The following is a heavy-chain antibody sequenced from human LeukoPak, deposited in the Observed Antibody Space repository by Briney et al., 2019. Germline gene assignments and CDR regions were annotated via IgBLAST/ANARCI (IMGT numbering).Heavy chain of an antibody. CDR2: IYYSGST. J-gene: IGHJ5*02. Sequence: PSQTLSLTCTVSGGSISRGGYYWSWIRQHPGKGLEWIGYIYYSGSTYYNPSLKSRVTISVDTSKNQFSLKLSSVTAADTAVYYCAREWGQQLPVSGGWFDPWGQGTLVTVSS. D-gene: IGHD6-13*01. CDR1: GGSISRGGYY. CDR3: AREWGQQLPVSGGWFDP. V-gene: IGHV4-31*03.